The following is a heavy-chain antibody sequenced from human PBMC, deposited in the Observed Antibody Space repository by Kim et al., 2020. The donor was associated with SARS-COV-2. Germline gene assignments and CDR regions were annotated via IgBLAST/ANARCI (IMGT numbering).Heavy chain of an antibody. D-gene: IGHD3-22*01. J-gene: IGHJ4*02. V-gene: IGHV4-38-2*02. CDR1: GYSISSGYY. Sequence: SETLSLTCTVSGYSISSGYYWGWIRQPPGKGLEWIGSIYHSGSTYYNPSLKSRVTISVDTSKNQFSLKLSSVTAADTAVYYCARVAGYYDSSGYQDYWGQGTLVTVSS. CDR2: IYHSGST. CDR3: ARVAGYYDSSGYQDY.